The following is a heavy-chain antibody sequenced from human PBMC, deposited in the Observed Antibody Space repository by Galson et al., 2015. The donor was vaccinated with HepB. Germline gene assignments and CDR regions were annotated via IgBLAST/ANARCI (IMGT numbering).Heavy chain of an antibody. D-gene: IGHD6-19*01. CDR3: ARDPSSGWAPDY. CDR2: ITSSSYYI. Sequence: SLRLSCAASGFTFSTQSMNWVRQAPGKGLEWVSSITSSSYYIYYADSVKGRFTISRDDAKNSLYLQMNSLRAEDTAVYYCARDPSSGWAPDYWGQGTLVTASS. J-gene: IGHJ4*02. V-gene: IGHV3-21*01. CDR1: GFTFSTQS.